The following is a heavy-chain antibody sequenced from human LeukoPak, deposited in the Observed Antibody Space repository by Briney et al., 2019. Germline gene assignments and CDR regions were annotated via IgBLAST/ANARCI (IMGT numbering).Heavy chain of an antibody. D-gene: IGHD3-9*01. J-gene: IGHJ5*02. V-gene: IGHV4-39*01. CDR3: ARHYSLGGSYLTGYRTNWFDP. CDR2: IYYSGST. CDR1: GGSISSSSYY. Sequence: PSETLSLTCTVSGGSISSSSYYWGWIRQPPGRGLEWIGSIYYSGSTYYNPSLKSRVTISVDTSKNQFSLKLSSVTAADTAVYYCARHYSLGGSYLTGYRTNWFDPWGQGTLVTVSS.